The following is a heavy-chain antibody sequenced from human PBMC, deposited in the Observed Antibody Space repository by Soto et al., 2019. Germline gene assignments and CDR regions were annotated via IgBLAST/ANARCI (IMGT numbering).Heavy chain of an antibody. CDR1: GFTFSSYD. V-gene: IGHV3-13*04. CDR2: IGTAGDT. J-gene: IGHJ4*02. D-gene: IGHD3-3*01. Sequence: PGGSLRLSCAASGFTFSSYDMHWVRQATGKGLEWVSAIGTAGDTYYPGSVKGRFTISRDNSKNTLYLQMNSLRAEDTAVYYCARDKRDLRFLEWSYYFDFWGQGTLVTVSS. CDR3: ARDKRDLRFLEWSYYFDF.